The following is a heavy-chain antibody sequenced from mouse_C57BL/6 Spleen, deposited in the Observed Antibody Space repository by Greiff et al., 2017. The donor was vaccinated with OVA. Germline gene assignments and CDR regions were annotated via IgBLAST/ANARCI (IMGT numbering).Heavy chain of an antibody. V-gene: IGHV1-39*01. Sequence: VQLKESGPELVKPGASVKISCKASGYSFTDYNMNWVKQSNGKSLEWIGVINPNYGTTSYNQKFKGKATLTVDQASSTAYMQLNSLTSEDSAVYYCARSYDYDGGYYYAMDYWGQGTSVTVSS. CDR2: INPNYGTT. CDR3: ARSYDYDGGYYYAMDY. D-gene: IGHD2-4*01. J-gene: IGHJ4*01. CDR1: GYSFTDYN.